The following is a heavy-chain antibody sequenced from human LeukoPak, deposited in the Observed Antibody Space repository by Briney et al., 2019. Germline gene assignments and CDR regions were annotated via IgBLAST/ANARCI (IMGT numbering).Heavy chain of an antibody. CDR2: IYSGGST. CDR1: GFTVSSNY. D-gene: IGHD6-6*01. CDR3: ASYRYGSSFAFDI. J-gene: IGHJ3*02. Sequence: SGGSLRLSCAASGFTVSSNYMSWVRQAPGKGLEWVSVIYSGGSTYYADSVKGRFTISRDNSKNTLYLQMNSLRAEDTAVYYCASYRYGSSFAFDIWGQGTMVTVSS. V-gene: IGHV3-66*01.